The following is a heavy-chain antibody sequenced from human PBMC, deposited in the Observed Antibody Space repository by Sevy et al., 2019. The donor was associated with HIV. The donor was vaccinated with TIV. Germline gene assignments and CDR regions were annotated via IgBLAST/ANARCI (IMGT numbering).Heavy chain of an antibody. V-gene: IGHV3-48*02. CDR3: ERDWVAGGAFDI. CDR1: GFTFSSYT. Sequence: GGSLRLSCATSGFTFSSYTMNWVRQAPGKGLEWISYISSSGTSIYYADSVKGRFTISRDNAKDSLYLQMNSLRDEDTAVYYCERDWVAGGAFDIWGQGTMVTVSS. J-gene: IGHJ3*02. CDR2: ISSSGTSI. D-gene: IGHD1-26*01.